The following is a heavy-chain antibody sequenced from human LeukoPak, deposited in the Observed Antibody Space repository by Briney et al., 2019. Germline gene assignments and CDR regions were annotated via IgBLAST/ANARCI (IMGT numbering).Heavy chain of an antibody. CDR2: IDKDGSEK. J-gene: IGHJ4*02. CDR1: GFTFSKYW. Sequence: GGSLRLSCAVAGFTFSKYWMRWVRQAPGKGREGLASIDKDGSEKRYVDSVKGRFTISRDNAKNSVYLQMTSLGAEDTAVYYCAREGGQQLGSFDYWGQGTLVTVSS. D-gene: IGHD6-13*01. V-gene: IGHV3-7*01. CDR3: AREGGQQLGSFDY.